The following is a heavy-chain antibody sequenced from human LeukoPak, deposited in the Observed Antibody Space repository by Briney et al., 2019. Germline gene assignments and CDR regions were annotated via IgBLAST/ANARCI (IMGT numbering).Heavy chain of an antibody. V-gene: IGHV3-9*01. D-gene: IGHD3-9*01. CDR3: ALELGRAYDILTL. Sequence: PGGSLRLSCAASGFTFDDYAMHWVRQAPGKGLEWVSGISWNSGSIGYADSVKGRFTISRDNAKNSLYLQMNSLRAEDTALYYCALELGRAYDILTLWGQGTLVTVSS. CDR2: ISWNSGSI. J-gene: IGHJ4*02. CDR1: GFTFDDYA.